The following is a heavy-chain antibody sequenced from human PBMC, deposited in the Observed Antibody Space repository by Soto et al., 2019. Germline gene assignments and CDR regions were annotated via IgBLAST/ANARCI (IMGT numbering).Heavy chain of an antibody. CDR3: ARLVYDTRLNYMYFDF. Sequence: TLSLTCTVSGDSISGGNYYWTWIRQHPGRGLEWIGYIFHDGTANYYPSFERRVAISVDTSKNQFSLKLTSVTAADTAIYFCARLVYDTRLNYMYFDFWGQGALVTVSS. CDR2: IFHDGTA. V-gene: IGHV4-31*03. CDR1: GDSISGGNYY. J-gene: IGHJ4*02. D-gene: IGHD3-10*01.